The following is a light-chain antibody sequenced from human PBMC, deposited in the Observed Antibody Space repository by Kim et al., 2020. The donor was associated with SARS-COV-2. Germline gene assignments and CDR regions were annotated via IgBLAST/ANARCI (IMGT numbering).Light chain of an antibody. V-gene: IGKV1-33*01. CDR3: QQYDNLQPWT. CDR2: DAS. J-gene: IGKJ2*02. Sequence: ASVGDRVTITCQASQDISNYLNWYQQKPGKAPKLLIYDASNLETGVPSRFSGSGSGTDFTFTISSLQPEDIATYYCQQYDNLQPWTFGQGTKLEI. CDR1: QDISNY.